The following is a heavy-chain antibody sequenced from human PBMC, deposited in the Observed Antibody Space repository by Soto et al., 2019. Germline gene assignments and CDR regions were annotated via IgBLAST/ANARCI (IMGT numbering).Heavy chain of an antibody. Sequence: QVQLQESGPGLVKPSQTLSLTCTVSGGSISSGDYYWSWIRQPPGKGLEWIGYIYYSGSPYYNPSLKRRVPIAVDTSKNQFPLKLSSVTAADTAVYYCARVSYYDSSGYYYWGQGTLVTVSS. CDR1: GGSISSGDYY. D-gene: IGHD3-22*01. CDR3: ARVSYYDSSGYYY. CDR2: IYYSGSP. V-gene: IGHV4-30-4*01. J-gene: IGHJ4*02.